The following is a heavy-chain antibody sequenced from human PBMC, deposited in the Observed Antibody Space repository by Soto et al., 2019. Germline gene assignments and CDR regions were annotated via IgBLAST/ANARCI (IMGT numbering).Heavy chain of an antibody. Sequence: SETLSLTCTVSGGSISSSSYYWGWIRQPPGKGLEWIGSIYYSGSTYYNPSLKSRVTISVDTSKNQFPLKLSSVTAADTAVYYCARQISRITIFGVALYYYYGMDVWGQGTTVTVSS. V-gene: IGHV4-39*01. D-gene: IGHD3-3*01. CDR2: IYYSGST. J-gene: IGHJ6*02. CDR1: GGSISSSSYY. CDR3: ARQISRITIFGVALYYYYGMDV.